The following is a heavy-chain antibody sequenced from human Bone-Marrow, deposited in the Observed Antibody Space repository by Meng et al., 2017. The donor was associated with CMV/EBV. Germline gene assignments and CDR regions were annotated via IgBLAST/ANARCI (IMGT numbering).Heavy chain of an antibody. Sequence: ESLKISCTVSGGSISSSSYYWGWIRQPPGKGLEWIGSIYYSGSTYYNPSLKSRVTISVDTSKNQFSLKLSSVTAADTAVYYCARDPRLGKGYYGMDVWGQGTTVTVSS. CDR3: ARDPRLGKGYYGMDV. D-gene: IGHD6-19*01. J-gene: IGHJ6*02. CDR2: IYYSGST. V-gene: IGHV4-39*07. CDR1: GGSISSSSYY.